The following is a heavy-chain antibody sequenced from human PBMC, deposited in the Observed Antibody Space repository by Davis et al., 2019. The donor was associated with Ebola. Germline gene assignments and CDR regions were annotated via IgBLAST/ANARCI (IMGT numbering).Heavy chain of an antibody. J-gene: IGHJ4*02. D-gene: IGHD1-14*01. CDR3: AKGDRLDY. V-gene: IGHV3-30*04. CDR2: ISYDGSNK. CDR1: GFTFSSYA. Sequence: GESLKISCAASGFTFSSYAMSWVRQAPGKGLEWVAVISYDGSNKYYADSVKGRFTISRDNSKNTLYLQMNSLRAEDTAVYYCAKGDRLDYWGQGTLVTVSS.